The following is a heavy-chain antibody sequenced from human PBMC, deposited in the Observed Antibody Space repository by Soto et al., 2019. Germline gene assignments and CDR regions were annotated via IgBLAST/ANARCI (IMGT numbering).Heavy chain of an antibody. CDR2: ISSSSSYI. Sequence: PGGSLRLSCAASGFTFSTYAMTWVRQAPGKGLEWVSSISSSSSYIYYADSVKGRFTIPRDNAKNSLYLQMNSLRAEDTAVYYCARDLTIAAAGTYGMDVWGQGTTVTVSS. CDR3: ARDLTIAAAGTYGMDV. V-gene: IGHV3-21*01. J-gene: IGHJ6*02. D-gene: IGHD6-13*01. CDR1: GFTFSTYA.